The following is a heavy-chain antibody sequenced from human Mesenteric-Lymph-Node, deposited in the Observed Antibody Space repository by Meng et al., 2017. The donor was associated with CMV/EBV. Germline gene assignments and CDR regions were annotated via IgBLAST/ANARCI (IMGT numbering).Heavy chain of an antibody. CDR3: ATEGFSS. CDR1: GFTVSSNY. CDR2: IYSGGST. D-gene: IGHD2-15*01. Sequence: GESLKISCAASGFTVSSNYMSWVRQAPGKGLEWVSVIYSGGSTYYADSVKGRFTISRDNSKNIVYLEMNSLKTEDTAVYYCATEGFSSWGQGMLVTVSS. V-gene: IGHV3-53*01. J-gene: IGHJ5*02.